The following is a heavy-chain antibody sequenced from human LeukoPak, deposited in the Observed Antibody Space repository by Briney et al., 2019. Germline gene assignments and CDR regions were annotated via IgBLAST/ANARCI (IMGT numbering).Heavy chain of an antibody. J-gene: IGHJ6*02. CDR2: IHYGGTT. D-gene: IGHD6-13*01. V-gene: IGHV4-39*01. CDR1: GGSISSSSYY. CDR3: ARPYSTSWPGGMDV. Sequence: PSETLSLTFTVSGGSISSSSYYWGWIRQPPGKGLEWIGSIHYGGTTYYNPSLKSRVTISVDTSKNQFSLRLISLTATDAAVYYCARPYSTSWPGGMDVWGQGTTVTVSS.